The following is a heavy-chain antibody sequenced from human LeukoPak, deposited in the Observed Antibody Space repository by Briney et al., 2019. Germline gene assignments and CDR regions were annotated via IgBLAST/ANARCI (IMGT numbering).Heavy chain of an antibody. CDR1: GFIFSNYG. D-gene: IGHD3-22*01. Sequence: GGSLRLSCAASGFIFSNYGMHWVRQAPGKGLEWMAFIRYDGSNKYYADSVKGRFTISRDNSRNTLYLQMNSLRAEDTAVYYCAKGASYYDTSGYLARDDDYWGQGTLVTVSS. V-gene: IGHV3-30*02. CDR3: AKGASYYDTSGYLARDDDY. J-gene: IGHJ4*02. CDR2: IRYDGSNK.